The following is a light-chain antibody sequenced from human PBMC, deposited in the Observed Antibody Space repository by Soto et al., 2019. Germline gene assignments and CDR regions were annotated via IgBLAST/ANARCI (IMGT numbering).Light chain of an antibody. CDR2: EVS. Sequence: QSVLAQPASVSGSPGQSITISCTGTSSDVGAYDYVSWYQQHPGKAPTVMIYEVSNWPSGVSNRFSGSKSGNTASLTISGLQAEDEAEYHCSSYTTSSTLVFGTGTKVTVL. CDR3: SSYTTSSTLV. J-gene: IGLJ1*01. V-gene: IGLV2-14*01. CDR1: SSDVGAYDY.